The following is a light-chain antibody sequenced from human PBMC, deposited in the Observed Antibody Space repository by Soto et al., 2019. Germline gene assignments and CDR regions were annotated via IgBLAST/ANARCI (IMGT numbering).Light chain of an antibody. Sequence: QSVLTQPASVSGSPGQSITISCTGTSSDVGGYNFVSWYQHHPGKAPKLMIYEVSSRPSGVSNHFSGSKSGNTASLTISGLQAEDEADYYCSSYTSSSTLRFGTGTKLTVL. CDR2: EVS. V-gene: IGLV2-14*01. J-gene: IGLJ1*01. CDR1: SSDVGGYNF. CDR3: SSYTSSSTLR.